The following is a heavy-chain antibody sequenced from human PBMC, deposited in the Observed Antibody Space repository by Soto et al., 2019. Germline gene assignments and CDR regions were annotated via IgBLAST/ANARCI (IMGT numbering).Heavy chain of an antibody. CDR3: ARNPDSRAHIWGQGTLVTVSSGMDV. J-gene: IGHJ6*02. Sequence: PXXTLSLPCTVSGGSLSSSKYYWGWIRQPPGKGLEWIRIIYYSGTTYYNPSLKIRVSISVDTAKNQCSLKLGSVPYADTSVYYCARNPDSRAHIWGQGTLVTVSSGMDVWGQGTTGTVSS. D-gene: IGHD6-13*01. CDR1: GGSLSSSKYY. V-gene: IGHV4-39*01. CDR2: IYYSGTT.